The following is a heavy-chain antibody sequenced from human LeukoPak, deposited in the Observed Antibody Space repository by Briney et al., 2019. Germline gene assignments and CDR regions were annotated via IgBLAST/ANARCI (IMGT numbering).Heavy chain of an antibody. CDR3: ARGDLIYYDSSGYYQFDY. V-gene: IGHV3-48*04. CDR1: GFTFSSYS. CDR2: ISSSSSTI. Sequence: GGSLRLSCAASGFTFSSYSMNWVRQAPGKGLEWVSYISSSSSTIYYADSVKGRFTISRDNAKNSLYLQMNSLRAEDTAVYYCARGDLIYYDSSGYYQFDYWGQGTLVTVSS. J-gene: IGHJ4*02. D-gene: IGHD3-22*01.